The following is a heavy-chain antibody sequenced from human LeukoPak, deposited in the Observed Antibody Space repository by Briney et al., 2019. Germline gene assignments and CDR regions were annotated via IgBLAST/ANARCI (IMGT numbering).Heavy chain of an antibody. J-gene: IGHJ2*01. D-gene: IGHD5/OR15-5a*01. Sequence: ASVKVSCKASGYTFTGYCMHWVRQAPGQGLEWMGWINPKSGGTNYAQKFQGRVTMTRDTSISTTYMELSRLRSDDTAVYYCARDHSTEGWYFDLWGRGTLVSVSS. CDR3: ARDHSTEGWYFDL. CDR1: GYTFTGYC. V-gene: IGHV1-2*02. CDR2: INPKSGGT.